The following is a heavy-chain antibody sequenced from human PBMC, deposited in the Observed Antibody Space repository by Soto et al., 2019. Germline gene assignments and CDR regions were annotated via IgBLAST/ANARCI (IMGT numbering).Heavy chain of an antibody. V-gene: IGHV3-23*01. Sequence: EVQLLESGGGLVQPGGSLRLSCAASGFTFSSYAMSWVRQAPGKGLEWVSAISGSGGSTYYADSVKGRFTISRDNSKITLYLQMKSLRAEDPAVYYCAKDGSGHYDLWSGFTYGMDVWGQGTTVTVSS. J-gene: IGHJ6*02. CDR2: ISGSGGST. CDR1: GFTFSSYA. CDR3: AKDGSGHYDLWSGFTYGMDV. D-gene: IGHD3-3*01.